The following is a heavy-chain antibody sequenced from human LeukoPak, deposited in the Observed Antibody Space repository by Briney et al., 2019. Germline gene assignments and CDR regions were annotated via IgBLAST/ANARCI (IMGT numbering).Heavy chain of an antibody. CDR3: ARDLKPNWGYYFDY. CDR2: IIPIFGTA. Sequence: SVKVSCKASGYTFTSYGISWVRQAPGQGLEWMGGIIPIFGTANYAQKFQGRVTITTDESTSTAYMELSRLRSDDTAVYYCARDLKPNWGYYFDYWGQGTLVTVSS. J-gene: IGHJ4*02. D-gene: IGHD7-27*01. CDR1: GYTFTSYG. V-gene: IGHV1-69*05.